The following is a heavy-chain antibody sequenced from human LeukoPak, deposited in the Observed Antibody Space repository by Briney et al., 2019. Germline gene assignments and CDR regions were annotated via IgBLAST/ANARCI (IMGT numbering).Heavy chain of an antibody. D-gene: IGHD6-19*01. V-gene: IGHV3-21*01. CDR2: ISSSSNYI. CDR3: ARDPSSGWYLKGWFDP. J-gene: IGHJ5*02. Sequence: GGSLRLSCAASGFTFSSYWMSWVRQAPGKGLEWVSSISSSSNYIYYADSVKGRFTISRDNAKNSLYLQMNSLRAEDTAVYYCARDPSSGWYLKGWFDPWGQGTLVTVSS. CDR1: GFTFSSYW.